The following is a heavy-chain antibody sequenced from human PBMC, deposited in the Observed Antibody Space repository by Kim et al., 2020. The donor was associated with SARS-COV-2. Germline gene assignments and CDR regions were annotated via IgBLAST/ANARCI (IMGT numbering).Heavy chain of an antibody. J-gene: IGHJ3*02. Sequence: SETLSLTCAVYGGSFSGYYWSWIRQPPGKGLEWIGEINHSGSTNYNPSLKSRVTISVDTSKNQFSLKLSSVTAADTAVYYCARREGSGWYRGLLDAFDIWGQGTMVTVSS. CDR1: GGSFSGYY. D-gene: IGHD6-19*01. CDR3: ARREGSGWYRGLLDAFDI. V-gene: IGHV4-34*01. CDR2: INHSGST.